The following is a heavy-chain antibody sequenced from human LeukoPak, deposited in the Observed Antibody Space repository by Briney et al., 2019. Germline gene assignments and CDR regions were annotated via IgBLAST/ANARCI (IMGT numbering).Heavy chain of an antibody. J-gene: IGHJ6*02. CDR1: GFTFSSYW. CDR2: IKQDGSEK. D-gene: IGHD3-16*02. V-gene: IGHV3-7*01. Sequence: GGSLRLSCAASGFTFSSYWMSWVRQAPGKGLEWVANIKQDGSEKYYVDSVKGRFTISKDNAKNSLYLQMNSLRAEDTAVYYCAGYRVSHGMDVWGQGTTVTVSS. CDR3: AGYRVSHGMDV.